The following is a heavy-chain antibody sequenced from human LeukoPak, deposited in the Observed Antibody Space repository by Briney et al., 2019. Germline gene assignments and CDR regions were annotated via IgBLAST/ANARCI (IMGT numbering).Heavy chain of an antibody. J-gene: IGHJ4*02. Sequence: KPSKTLSLTCTVSGDSINSLDLWSWVRQPPGKGLEWIGEMYLSGTTHSNPSVKSRVTISIDKSKNQFFLNLSSVTAADTAVYYCAGLVGRYSSGLYYYYFDYWGQGTLVTVSS. V-gene: IGHV4-4*02. CDR2: MYLSGTT. CDR1: GDSINSLDL. CDR3: AGLVGRYSSGLYYYYFDY. D-gene: IGHD3-22*01.